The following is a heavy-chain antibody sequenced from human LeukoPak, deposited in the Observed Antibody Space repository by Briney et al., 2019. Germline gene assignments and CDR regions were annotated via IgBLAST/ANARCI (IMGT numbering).Heavy chain of an antibody. CDR3: ARDFGAGSYRYGMDV. V-gene: IGHV4-39*07. D-gene: IGHD3-10*01. CDR2: IYYSGST. J-gene: IGHJ6*02. CDR1: GGSISSSYY. Sequence: PSETLSLTCTVSGGSISSSYYWGWIRQPPGKGLEWIGSIYYSGSTYYNPSLKSRVTISVDTSKNQFSLKLSSVTAADTAVYFCARDFGAGSYRYGMDVWGQGTTVTVSS.